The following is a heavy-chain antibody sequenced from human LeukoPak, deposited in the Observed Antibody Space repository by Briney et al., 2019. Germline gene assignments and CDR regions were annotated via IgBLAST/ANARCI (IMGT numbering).Heavy chain of an antibody. CDR1: GGSISSSSYY. CDR2: IYYSGST. D-gene: IGHD3-22*01. Sequence: SETLSLTCTVSGGSISSSSYYWGWIRQPPGKGLEWIGCIYYSGSTYYNPSLKSRVTISVDTSKNQFSLNLSSVTAASTAVYYCAGLYYDSSGYYQICYFDYWGQGTLVTVSS. CDR3: AGLYYDSSGYYQICYFDY. V-gene: IGHV4-39*01. J-gene: IGHJ4*02.